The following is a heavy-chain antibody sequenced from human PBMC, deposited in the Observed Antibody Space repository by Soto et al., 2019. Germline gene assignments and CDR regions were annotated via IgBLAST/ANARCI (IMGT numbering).Heavy chain of an antibody. V-gene: IGHV1-18*01. Sequence: GASVKVSCKASGYTFTSYGISWVRQGPGHGLGWMGWMSAYNGNTYYAQKLQGRVTTTTHTTTSTAYMEPRSLRPDDTSVYYCARQRDSSGYYGDYWGQGTLVTVS. CDR1: GYTFTSYG. CDR2: MSAYNGNT. CDR3: ARQRDSSGYYGDY. J-gene: IGHJ4*02. D-gene: IGHD3-22*01.